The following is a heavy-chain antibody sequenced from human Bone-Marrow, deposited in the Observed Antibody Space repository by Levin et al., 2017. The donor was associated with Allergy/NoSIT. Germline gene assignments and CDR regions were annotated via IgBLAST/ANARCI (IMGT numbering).Heavy chain of an antibody. Sequence: SETLSLTCTVSGSSFSNDLYWSWLRQSPGAGLEWIGSVSQSGTTYYSPSLGGRATISVDMSNNQVSLRLRSVTAADTAVYFCARDFYGEVLTGYLNWGPKKVPKRYYGLDVWGPGTTVMVSS. CDR3: ARDFYGEVLTGYLNWGPKKVPKRYYGLDV. D-gene: IGHD3-9*01. CDR2: VSQSGTT. V-gene: IGHV4-38-2*02. J-gene: IGHJ6*02. CDR1: GSSFSNDLY.